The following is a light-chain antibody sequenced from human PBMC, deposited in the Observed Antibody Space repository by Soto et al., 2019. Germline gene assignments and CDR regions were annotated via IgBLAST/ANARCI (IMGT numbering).Light chain of an antibody. Sequence: EIVMTQSPATLSVSPGERAILSCRASQSVSINLAWYQQKPGQAPRLFIYGASTRATGVPARFSGSGSGTEFTLAISSLQSEDFATYYCQQSYSIPRTFGQGTKLEIK. CDR2: GAS. CDR1: QSVSIN. J-gene: IGKJ2*01. V-gene: IGKV3-15*01. CDR3: QQSYSIPRT.